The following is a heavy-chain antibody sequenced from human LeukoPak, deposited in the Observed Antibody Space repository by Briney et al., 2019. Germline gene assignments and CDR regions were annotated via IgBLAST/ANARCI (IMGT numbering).Heavy chain of an antibody. CDR2: ISTNGGNT. V-gene: IGHV3-64*01. Sequence: GGSPRLSCAASGFTFSDYAMHWVRQAPGKGLEYVSAISTNGGNTDYANSVKGRFTISRDNSKNTLYLQMGSLRAEDMAVYYCARYGLALDYWGQGTLVTVSP. D-gene: IGHD3-10*01. CDR3: ARYGLALDY. CDR1: GFTFSDYA. J-gene: IGHJ4*02.